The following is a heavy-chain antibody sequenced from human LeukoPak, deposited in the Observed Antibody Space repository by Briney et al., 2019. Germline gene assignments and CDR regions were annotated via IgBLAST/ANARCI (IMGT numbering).Heavy chain of an antibody. Sequence: PGGSLRLSCAASAFTFSNYAMSWVRQAPGKGLEWVSSITSSSSYIYYADSVKGRFTISRDNAKNSLYLQMNSLRAEDTAVYYCAKVPSSSWSLTPDYFDYWGQGTLVTVSS. D-gene: IGHD6-13*01. CDR1: AFTFSNYA. CDR2: ITSSSSYI. CDR3: AKVPSSSWSLTPDYFDY. J-gene: IGHJ4*02. V-gene: IGHV3-21*04.